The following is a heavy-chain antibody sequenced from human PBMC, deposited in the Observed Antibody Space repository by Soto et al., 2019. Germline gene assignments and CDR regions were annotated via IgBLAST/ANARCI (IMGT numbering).Heavy chain of an antibody. CDR2: IYHSGST. J-gene: IGHJ3*02. CDR3: ANGGNLGAFDI. D-gene: IGHD2-15*01. CDR1: GGSISRGGYY. V-gene: IGHV4-31*03. Sequence: QVQLRESSPGLMKPSQTLSLTCTVSGGSISRGGYYWSWIRQRPGKGLEWIGYIYHSGSTYYNPSLKSRVTISLDTSKNQFSLKLSSVTAADTAVYYCANGGNLGAFDIWGQGTMVTVSS.